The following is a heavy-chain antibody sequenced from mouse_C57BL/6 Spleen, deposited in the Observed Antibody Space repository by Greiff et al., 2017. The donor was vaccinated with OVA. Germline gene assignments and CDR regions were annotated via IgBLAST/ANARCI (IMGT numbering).Heavy chain of an antibody. J-gene: IGHJ2*01. D-gene: IGHD2-1*01. Sequence: EVKLVESGGDLVKPGGSLKLSCAASGFTFSSYGMSWVRQTPDKRLEWVATISSGGSYTYYPDSVKGRFTISRDNAENTLYLQMSSLKSEDTAMYYCARGNYYFDYWGQGTTLTVSS. CDR2: ISSGGSYT. CDR3: ARGNYYFDY. CDR1: GFTFSSYG. V-gene: IGHV5-6*01.